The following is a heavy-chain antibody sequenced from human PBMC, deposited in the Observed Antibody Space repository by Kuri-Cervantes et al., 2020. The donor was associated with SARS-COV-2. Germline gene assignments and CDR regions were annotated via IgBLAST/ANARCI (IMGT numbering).Heavy chain of an antibody. CDR2: IYYSGST. J-gene: IGHJ6*02. D-gene: IGHD3-3*01. CDR1: GGSISSYY. Sequence: SETLSLTCTVSGGSISSYYWSWIRQPPGKGLEWIGYIYYSGSTNYNPSLKSRVTMSVDTSKNQFSLKLSSVTAADTAVYYCARGTYYDFGSGYNYYGMDVWGQGTMVTVSS. V-gene: IGHV4-59*01. CDR3: ARGTYYDFGSGYNYYGMDV.